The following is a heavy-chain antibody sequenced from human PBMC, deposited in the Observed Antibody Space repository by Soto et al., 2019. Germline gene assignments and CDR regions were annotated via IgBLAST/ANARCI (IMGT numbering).Heavy chain of an antibody. J-gene: IGHJ4*02. CDR3: ARAEGYYDSSGYGYYFEY. Sequence: QVQLVESGGGVVQPGRSLRLSCAASGFTFSSYAMHWVRQAPGKGLEWVAGISYDGSNEYYADSVKGRFTISRDNSKNTLYLHMDSLRAEDTAVYYCARAEGYYDSSGYGYYFEYWGQGTLVIVSS. CDR2: ISYDGSNE. V-gene: IGHV3-30*04. D-gene: IGHD3-22*01. CDR1: GFTFSSYA.